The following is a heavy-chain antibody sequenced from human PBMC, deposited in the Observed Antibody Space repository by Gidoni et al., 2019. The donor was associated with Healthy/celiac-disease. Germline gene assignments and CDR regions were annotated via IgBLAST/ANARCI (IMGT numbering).Heavy chain of an antibody. CDR2: IKSKTDGGTT. V-gene: IGHV3-15*01. CDR3: TTDRLGGSPWYYGMDV. CDR1: GFTFSNAW. J-gene: IGHJ6*02. D-gene: IGHD1-26*01. Sequence: EVQLVESGGGLVKPGGSLRLSCAASGFTFSNAWMRWVRQAPGKGLEWVGRIKSKTDGGTTDYAAPVKGRFTISRDDSKNTLYLQMNSLKTEDTAVYYCTTDRLGGSPWYYGMDVWGQGTTVTVSS.